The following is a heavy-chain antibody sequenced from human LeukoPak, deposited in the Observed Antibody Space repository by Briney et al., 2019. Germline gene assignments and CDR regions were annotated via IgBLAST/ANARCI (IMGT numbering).Heavy chain of an antibody. CDR3: AKKAVAAAGPFDY. J-gene: IGHJ4*02. CDR2: ISGSGGSI. D-gene: IGHD6-13*01. V-gene: IGHV3-23*01. Sequence: GGSLRLSCAASGFTFSSYAMSWVRQAPGKGLEWVSSISGSGGSIYYADSVKGRFTISRDNSKSTLYLQTNSLRAEDTAIYYCAKKAVAAAGPFDYWGQGTLVTVSS. CDR1: GFTFSSYA.